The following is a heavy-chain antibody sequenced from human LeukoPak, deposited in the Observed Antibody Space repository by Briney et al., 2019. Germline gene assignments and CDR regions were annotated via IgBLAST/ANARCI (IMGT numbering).Heavy chain of an antibody. V-gene: IGHV4-34*01. Sequence: SETLSLTCAVYGGSFSGYYWSWIRQPPGKGLEWIGEINHSGSTNYNPSLKSRVTISVDTSKNQFSLKLSSVTAADTALYYCARDFSEGNGAITMIRGVRLHRRTYFDYWGQGTLVTVSS. J-gene: IGHJ4*02. D-gene: IGHD3-10*01. CDR1: GGSFSGYY. CDR3: ARDFSEGNGAITMIRGVRLHRRTYFDY. CDR2: INHSGST.